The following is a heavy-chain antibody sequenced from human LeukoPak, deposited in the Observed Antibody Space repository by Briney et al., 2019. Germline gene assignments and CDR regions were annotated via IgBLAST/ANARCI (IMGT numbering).Heavy chain of an antibody. V-gene: IGHV3-74*01. CDR2: INSDGSST. D-gene: IGHD3-22*01. CDR3: ARGSGYYDSSGLDY. Sequence: GRSLRLSCAASGFTFDDYAMHWVRQAPGKGLVWVSGINSDGSSTSYADSVKGRFTISRDNAKNTLYLQMNSLRAEDTAVYYCARGSGYYDSSGLDYWGQGTLVTVSS. J-gene: IGHJ4*02. CDR1: GFTFDDYA.